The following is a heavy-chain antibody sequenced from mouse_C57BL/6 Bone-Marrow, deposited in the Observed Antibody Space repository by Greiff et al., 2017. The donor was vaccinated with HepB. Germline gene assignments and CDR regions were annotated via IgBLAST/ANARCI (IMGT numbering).Heavy chain of an antibody. D-gene: IGHD1-1*01. CDR1: GYSFTGYF. Sequence: EVQRVESGPELVKPGDSVKISCKASGYSFTGYFMNWVMQSHGKSLEWIGRINPYNGDTFYNQKFKGKATLTVDKSSSTAHMELRSLTSEDSAVYYCARRGTVVFDYWGQGTTLTVSS. J-gene: IGHJ2*01. CDR2: INPYNGDT. V-gene: IGHV1-20*01. CDR3: ARRGTVVFDY.